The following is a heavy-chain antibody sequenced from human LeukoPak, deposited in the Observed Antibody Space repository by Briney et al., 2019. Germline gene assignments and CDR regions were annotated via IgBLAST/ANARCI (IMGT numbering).Heavy chain of an antibody. CDR2: INPSGGST. CDR3: ARDENAFDI. CDR1: GYTFTNYG. Sequence: ASVKVSCKASGYTFTNYGISWVRQAPGQGLEWMGIINPSGGSTSYAQKFQGRVTMTRDTSTSTVYMELSSLRSEDTAVYYCARDENAFDIWGQGTMVTVSS. V-gene: IGHV1-46*01. J-gene: IGHJ3*02.